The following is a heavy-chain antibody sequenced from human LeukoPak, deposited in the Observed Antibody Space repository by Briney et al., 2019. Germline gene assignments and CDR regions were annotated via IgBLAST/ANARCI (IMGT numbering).Heavy chain of an antibody. Sequence: GGSLRLSCAASGFTFSSYTMHWVRQAPGKGLEWVAVMSYDGSNKYYADSVKGRFTISRDNSKNTLYLQMNSLRTEDTAVYYCASQIAAAGRDTFQHWGQGTLVTVSS. D-gene: IGHD6-13*01. CDR3: ASQIAAAGRDTFQH. J-gene: IGHJ1*01. CDR1: GFTFSSYT. V-gene: IGHV3-30-3*01. CDR2: MSYDGSNK.